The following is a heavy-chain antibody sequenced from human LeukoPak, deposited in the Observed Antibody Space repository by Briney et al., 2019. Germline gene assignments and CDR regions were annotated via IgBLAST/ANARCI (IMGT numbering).Heavy chain of an antibody. Sequence: SETLSLTCAVSGYSISSGNYWGWIRQPPGEGLEWIGSIYHSGSTYYNPSLKSRVTISVDTSKNQFSLELSSVTAADTAVYYCASGFGVDAFDIWGQGTMVTVSS. V-gene: IGHV4-38-2*01. CDR3: ASGFGVDAFDI. CDR2: IYHSGST. J-gene: IGHJ3*02. D-gene: IGHD3-3*01. CDR1: GYSISSGNY.